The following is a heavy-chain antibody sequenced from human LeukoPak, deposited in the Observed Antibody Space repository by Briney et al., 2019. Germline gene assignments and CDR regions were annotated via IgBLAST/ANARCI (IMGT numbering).Heavy chain of an antibody. J-gene: IGHJ4*02. CDR2: ISGTGGTT. Sequence: PGGSLRLSCAASGFXFSNYSISWVRQAPGKGREWVSPISGTGGTTYYADSVKGRFTISRDNSKNTLFLQFNSLRADDTAVYYCAKGRGTTVTAAANYWGQGTLVTVSS. D-gene: IGHD4-17*01. V-gene: IGHV3-23*01. CDR1: GFXFSNYS. CDR3: AKGRGTTVTAAANY.